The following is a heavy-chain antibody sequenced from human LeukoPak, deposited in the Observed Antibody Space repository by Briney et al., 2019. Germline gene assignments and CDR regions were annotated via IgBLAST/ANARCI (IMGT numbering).Heavy chain of an antibody. D-gene: IGHD1-7*01. J-gene: IGHJ6*03. CDR1: GFTFSSYA. CDR2: INTDGTAT. CDR3: ARISGTTYYYDYYYMDV. Sequence: GGSLRLSCAASGFTFSSYAMSWVRQAPGKGLVWVSRINTDGTATKYADSVKGRFTISRDNAKNTLYLQMNSLRAEDTAVYYCARISGTTYYYDYYYMDVWGKGTTVTVSS. V-gene: IGHV3-74*01.